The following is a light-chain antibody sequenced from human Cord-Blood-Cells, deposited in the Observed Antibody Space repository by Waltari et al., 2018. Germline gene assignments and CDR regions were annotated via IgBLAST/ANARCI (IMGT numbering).Light chain of an antibody. CDR1: QGVSSY. J-gene: IGKJ3*01. CDR2: DAS. CDR3: QQRSNWPPEFT. Sequence: EIVLTQSPATLSLSPGERATLSCSASQGVSSYLAWYQQKPGQAPRLLIYDASNRATGIPARFSGSGSGTDFTLTISSLEPEDFAVYYCQQRSNWPPEFTFGPGTKVDIK. V-gene: IGKV3-11*01.